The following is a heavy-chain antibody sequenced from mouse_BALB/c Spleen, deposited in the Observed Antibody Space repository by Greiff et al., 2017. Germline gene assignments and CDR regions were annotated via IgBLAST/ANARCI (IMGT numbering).Heavy chain of an antibody. Sequence: EVKLVESGPGLVKPSQSLSLTCSVTGYSITSGYYWNWIRQFPGNKLEWMGYISYDGSNNYNPSLKNRISITRDTSKNQFFLKLNSVTTEDTATYYCASFYYDYDGYYFDYWGQGTTLTVSS. CDR3: ASFYYDYDGYYFDY. D-gene: IGHD2-4*01. CDR1: GYSITSGYY. CDR2: ISYDGSN. J-gene: IGHJ2*01. V-gene: IGHV3-6*02.